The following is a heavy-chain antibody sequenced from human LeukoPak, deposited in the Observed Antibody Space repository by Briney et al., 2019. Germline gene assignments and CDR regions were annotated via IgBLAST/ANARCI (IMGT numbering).Heavy chain of an antibody. CDR1: GLSVSTNS. Sequence: PGGSLRLSCAASGLSVSTNSMSWVRQAPEKGLKWVSDIYSGGSTYHADSVKGRFTISRDNSKNTLYLQMNSLGAEDTAVYYCAREGERDWGRGTLVTVSS. CDR2: IYSGGST. D-gene: IGHD1-26*01. J-gene: IGHJ4*02. V-gene: IGHV3-53*01. CDR3: AREGERD.